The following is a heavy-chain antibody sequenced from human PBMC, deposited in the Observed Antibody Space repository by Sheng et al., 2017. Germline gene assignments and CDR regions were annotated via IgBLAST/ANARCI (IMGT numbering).Heavy chain of an antibody. D-gene: IGHD6-6*01. CDR3: ARDRGDSSSSVDYYYYMDV. J-gene: IGHJ6*03. V-gene: IGHV1-69*05. Sequence: QVQLVQSGAEVKKPGSSVKVSCKASGGTFSSYAISWVRQAPGQGLEWMGGIIPIFGTANYAQKFQGRVTITTDESTSTAYMELSSLRSEDTAVYYCARDRGDSSSSVDYYYYMDVWGKGTTVTVSS. CDR1: GGTFSSYA. CDR2: IIPIFGTA.